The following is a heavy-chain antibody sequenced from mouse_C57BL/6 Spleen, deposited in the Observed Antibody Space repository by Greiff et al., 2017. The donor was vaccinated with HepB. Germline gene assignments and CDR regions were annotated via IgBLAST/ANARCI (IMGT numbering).Heavy chain of an antibody. CDR1: GYAFSSYW. CDR2: IYPGDGDT. CDR3: ARPSDSSGYAFAY. J-gene: IGHJ3*01. Sequence: VQVVESGAELVKPGASVKISCKASGYAFSSYWMNWVKQRPGKGLEWIGQIYPGDGDTNYNGKFKGKATLTADKSSSTAYMQLSSLTSEDSAVYSCARPSDSSGYAFAYWGQGTLVTVSA. V-gene: IGHV1-80*01. D-gene: IGHD3-2*02.